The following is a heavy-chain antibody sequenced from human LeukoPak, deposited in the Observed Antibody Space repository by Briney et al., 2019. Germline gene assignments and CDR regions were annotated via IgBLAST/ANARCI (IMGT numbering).Heavy chain of an antibody. CDR2: ISGSGGST. V-gene: IGHV3-23*01. Sequence: PGGSLRLSCAASGFTFSSYAMSWVRQAPGKGLEWVSAISGSGGSTYYADSVRGRFTISRDNSKNTLYLQMNSLRAEDTAVYYCAKDYNYGDEYDYWGQGTLVTVSS. D-gene: IGHD4-17*01. CDR3: AKDYNYGDEYDY. J-gene: IGHJ4*02. CDR1: GFTFSSYA.